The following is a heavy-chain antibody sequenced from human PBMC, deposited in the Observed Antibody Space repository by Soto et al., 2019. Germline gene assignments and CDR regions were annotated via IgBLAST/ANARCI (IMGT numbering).Heavy chain of an antibody. D-gene: IGHD3-10*01. CDR1: RFIVTRCW. CDR3: VRGGHGSGSALGSH. CDR2: IRQDGGSQ. Sequence: LRICGVLCRFIVTRCWMSLVRKAPGKGLEWVANIRQDGGSQYYVDSVKGRFTISRDNAKNSVYLQMDSLRAEDTAVYYCVRGGHGSGSALGSHRG. J-gene: IGHJ1*01. V-gene: IGHV3-7*01.